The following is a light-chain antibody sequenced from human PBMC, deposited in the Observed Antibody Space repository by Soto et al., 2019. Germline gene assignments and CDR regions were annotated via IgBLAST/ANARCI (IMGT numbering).Light chain of an antibody. J-gene: IGLJ2*01. CDR2: DNN. V-gene: IGLV1-51*01. CDR3: GTWDSSLSAEV. Sequence: QSALMQPPSVSAAPGQKVTISCSGSSSNIGNNYVSWYQQLPGTAPKLLIYDNNKRPSGIPDRLSGSKSGTSATLGITGLQTGDEADYYCGTWDSSLSAEVFGGGTKLTVL. CDR1: SSNIGNNY.